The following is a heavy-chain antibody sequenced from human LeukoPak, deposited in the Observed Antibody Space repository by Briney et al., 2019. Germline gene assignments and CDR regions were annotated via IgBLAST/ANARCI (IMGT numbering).Heavy chain of an antibody. D-gene: IGHD6-6*01. CDR3: ARGGAARQLSTIYPYYYYGMDV. CDR2: ISYDGSNK. CDR1: GFTFSSYA. Sequence: GRSLRLSCAASGFTFSSYAMHWVRQAPGKGLEWVAVISYDGSNKYYADSVKGRFTISRDNSKNTLYLQMNSLRAEDTAVYYCARGGAARQLSTIYPYYYYGMDVWGQGTTVTASS. J-gene: IGHJ6*02. V-gene: IGHV3-30-3*01.